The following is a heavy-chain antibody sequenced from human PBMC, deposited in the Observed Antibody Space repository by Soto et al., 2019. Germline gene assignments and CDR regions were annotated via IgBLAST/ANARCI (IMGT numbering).Heavy chain of an antibody. V-gene: IGHV4-34*01. CDR3: ARGNYGGNSDYYYGMDV. J-gene: IGHJ6*02. D-gene: IGHD4-17*01. Sequence: SVTLSLTCAVYGGSFSGYYWSWIRQPPGKGLEWIGEINHSGSTNYNPSLKSRVTISVDTSKNQFSLKLSSVTAADTAVYYCARGNYGGNSDYYYGMDVWGQGTTVTVSS. CDR2: INHSGST. CDR1: GGSFSGYY.